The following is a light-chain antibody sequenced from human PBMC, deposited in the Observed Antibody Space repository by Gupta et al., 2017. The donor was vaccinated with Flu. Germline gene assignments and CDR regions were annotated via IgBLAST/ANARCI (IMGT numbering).Light chain of an antibody. CDR1: SLRSYY. CDR2: CEN. J-gene: IGLJ3*02. Sequence: SSELTQDPAVSVALGQTVRITCQGDSLRSYYASWYQQTPGQAPVLVIYCENKRRYGMPARCSCSTSGDTASFTITGAQAEEEAAYYYNSRDNSGNNIWVFGGGTKLTVL. V-gene: IGLV3-19*01. CDR3: NSRDNSGNNIWV.